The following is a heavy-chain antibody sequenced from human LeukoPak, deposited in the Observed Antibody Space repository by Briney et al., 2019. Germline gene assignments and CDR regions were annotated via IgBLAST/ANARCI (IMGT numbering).Heavy chain of an antibody. Sequence: SETLSLTCTVSGGSISSYYWSWIRQPPGKGLEWIGYIYYSGSTNYNPSLKSRVTISVDTPKNQFSLKLSSVTAADTAVYFCARAKRGGIDYWGQGTLVTVSS. CDR1: GGSISSYY. CDR3: ARAKRGGIDY. CDR2: IYYSGST. J-gene: IGHJ4*02. V-gene: IGHV4-59*01. D-gene: IGHD5-12*01.